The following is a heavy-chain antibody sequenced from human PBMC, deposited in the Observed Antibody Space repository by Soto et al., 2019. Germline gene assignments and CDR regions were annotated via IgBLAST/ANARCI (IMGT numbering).Heavy chain of an antibody. CDR1: GYSFTSYW. V-gene: IGHV5-51*01. CDR2: IYPGDSDT. CDR3: AASIFYYGMDV. J-gene: IGHJ6*02. Sequence: GESLKISCKGSGYSFTSYWISWVRQMPGKGLEWMGIIYPGDSDTKYNPSFQGQVTISADKSITTTYLQWSSLKASDTAIYYCAASIFYYGMDVWGQGTMVTVSS.